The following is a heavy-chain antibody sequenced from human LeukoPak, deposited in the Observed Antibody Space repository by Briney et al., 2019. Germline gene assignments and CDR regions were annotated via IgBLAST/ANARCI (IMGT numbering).Heavy chain of an antibody. D-gene: IGHD2-21*02. Sequence: KTSETLSLTCTVSGGSIRSYYWSWIRQPLGKGLEWIGYIYYSGSTNYNPSLKSRVTISVDTSKNQFSLKLSSVTAADTAVYYCARRCGGDCRAAGTFDYWGQGTLVTVSS. V-gene: IGHV4-59*01. CDR1: GGSIRSYY. J-gene: IGHJ4*02. CDR2: IYYSGST. CDR3: ARRCGGDCRAAGTFDY.